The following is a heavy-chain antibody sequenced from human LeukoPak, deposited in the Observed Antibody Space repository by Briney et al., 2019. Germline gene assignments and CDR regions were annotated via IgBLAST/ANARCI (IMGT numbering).Heavy chain of an antibody. J-gene: IGHJ4*02. D-gene: IGHD3-9*01. CDR2: THYRSKWYN. Sequence: SQTLSLTCAISGDSVSSNNGAWNWIRQSPSRGLEWLGRTHYRSKWYNDYAGSLMSRITISPDTSKNQFSLQVYSVTPEDTAVYYCARDVGTTGWHTYDFWGQGTLVTVSS. V-gene: IGHV6-1*01. CDR1: GDSVSSNNGA. CDR3: ARDVGTTGWHTYDF.